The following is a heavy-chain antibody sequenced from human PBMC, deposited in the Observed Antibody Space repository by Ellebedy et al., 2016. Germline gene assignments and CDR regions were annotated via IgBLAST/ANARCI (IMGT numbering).Heavy chain of an antibody. CDR1: GFTFSSYW. D-gene: IGHD3-3*01. J-gene: IGHJ6*02. CDR2: INSDGSST. Sequence: GESLKISCAASGFTFSSYWMHWVRQAPGKGLVWVSRINSDGSSTTYADSVKGRFTISRDNAKNTLYLQMNSLRAEDTAVYYCARHHHDIWSGYYAYYYYYGMDVWGQGTTVTVSS. CDR3: ARHHHDIWSGYYAYYYYYGMDV. V-gene: IGHV3-74*01.